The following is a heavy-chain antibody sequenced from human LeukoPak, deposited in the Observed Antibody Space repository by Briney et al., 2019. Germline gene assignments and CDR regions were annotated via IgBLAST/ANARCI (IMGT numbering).Heavy chain of an antibody. CDR1: GYTFTSYD. Sequence: ASVKVSCKASGYTFTSYDINWVRQATGQGLEWMGWMNPNSGNTGYAQKFQGRVTMTRNTSISTAYMELSSLRSEDAAVYYCARAGDSSGCDTYYGMDVWGQGTTVTVSS. J-gene: IGHJ6*02. CDR3: ARAGDSSGCDTYYGMDV. V-gene: IGHV1-8*01. CDR2: MNPNSGNT. D-gene: IGHD3-22*01.